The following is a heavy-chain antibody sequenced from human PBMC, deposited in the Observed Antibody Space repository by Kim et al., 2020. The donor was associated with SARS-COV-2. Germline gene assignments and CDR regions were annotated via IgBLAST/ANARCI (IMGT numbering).Heavy chain of an antibody. CDR1: GFTFSSYS. CDR2: ISSSSSYI. CDR3: ASREGQLFYYYGTDV. Sequence: GGSLRLSCAASGFTFSSYSMNWVRQAPGKGLEWVSSISSSSSYIYYADSVKGRFTISRDNAKNSLYLQMNSLRAEDTAVYYCASREGQLFYYYGTDVWGQGTTVTVSS. V-gene: IGHV3-21*01. J-gene: IGHJ6*02. D-gene: IGHD6-6*01.